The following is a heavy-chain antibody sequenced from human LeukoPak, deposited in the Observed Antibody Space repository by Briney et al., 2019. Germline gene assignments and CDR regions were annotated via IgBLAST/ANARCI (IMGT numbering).Heavy chain of an antibody. CDR1: GFRFRTHP. Sequence: GGSVRLSCAASGFRFRTHPISWVRQAPGKGLEWVSFISGSDDATTYYADSVKGRFTISSDNSKNTLYAQMSSLRAEDTAVYYCATKTDWSYFEYWGQGALVTVSS. V-gene: IGHV3-23*01. CDR3: ATKTDWSYFEY. J-gene: IGHJ4*02. CDR2: ISGSDDATT. D-gene: IGHD1-1*01.